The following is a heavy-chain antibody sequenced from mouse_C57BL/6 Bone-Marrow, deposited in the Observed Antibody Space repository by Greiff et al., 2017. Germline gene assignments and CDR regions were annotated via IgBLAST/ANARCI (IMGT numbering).Heavy chain of an antibody. CDR2: IYPRSGNT. CDR3: AGESYCGSSWGWYFDV. J-gene: IGHJ1*03. CDR1: GYTFTSYG. V-gene: IGHV1-81*01. Sequence: QVQLQQSGAELVRPGASVKLSCKASGYTFTSYGISWVKQRTGQGLEWIGEIYPRSGNTYYNEKFKGKATLTADKSSSTAYMELRSLTSEDSAVYFGAGESYCGSSWGWYFDVWGTGTTVTVSS. D-gene: IGHD1-1*01.